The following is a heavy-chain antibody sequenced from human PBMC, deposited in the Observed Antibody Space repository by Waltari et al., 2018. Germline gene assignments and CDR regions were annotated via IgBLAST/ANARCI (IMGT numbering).Heavy chain of an antibody. D-gene: IGHD2-21*02. J-gene: IGHJ5*02. CDR3: ARLSYCGGDCYLGRGWFDP. V-gene: IGHV4-34*01. CDR2: INHSGST. Sequence: QVQLQQWGAGLLKPSETLSLTCAVYGGSFSGYYWSWIRQHPATGLEWSGEINHSGSTNYNPSLKSRVTISGDTSKNQFSLKLSSVTAADTAVYYCARLSYCGGDCYLGRGWFDPWGQGTLVTVSS. CDR1: GGSFSGYY.